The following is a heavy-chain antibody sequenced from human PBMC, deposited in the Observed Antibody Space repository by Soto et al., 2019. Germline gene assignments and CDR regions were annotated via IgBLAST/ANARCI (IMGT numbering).Heavy chain of an antibody. CDR2: IYYSGRT. J-gene: IGHJ5*02. V-gene: IGHV4-31*03. D-gene: IGHD3-16*01. CDR3: ARVGGINWFDP. CDR1: GGSISSGGYY. Sequence: QVQLQESGPGLVKPSQTLSLTCTVSGGSISSGGYYWSWIRQHPGKGLEWIGYIYYSGRTSYNPSLKRRVTISVDTSKNQFSLKLSSGTAADTAVYYLARVGGINWFDPWGQGTLVTVSS.